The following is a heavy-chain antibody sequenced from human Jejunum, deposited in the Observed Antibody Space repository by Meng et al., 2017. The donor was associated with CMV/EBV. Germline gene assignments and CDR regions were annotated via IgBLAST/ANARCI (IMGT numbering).Heavy chain of an antibody. CDR1: GFTFRTYT. J-gene: IGHJ6*02. V-gene: IGHV3-21*01. D-gene: IGHD2-2*01. CDR2: ITSSSTFI. CDR3: ANQMPWNYYYGMDL. Sequence: GFTFRTYTMNWVRQAPGKGLEWVSSITSSSTFIYYADSAKGRFTISRDNAKNSLYLQMNSLRVEDTAVYYCANQMPWNYYYGMDLWGQGTTVTVSS.